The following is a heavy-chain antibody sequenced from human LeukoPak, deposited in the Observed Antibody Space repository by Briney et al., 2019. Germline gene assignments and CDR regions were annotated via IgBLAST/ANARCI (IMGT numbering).Heavy chain of an antibody. CDR3: ASQYGDYIPCLDY. D-gene: IGHD4-17*01. CDR1: GYTFTGYY. Sequence: GASVKVSCKASGYTFTGYYMHWVRQAPGQGLEWMGWINPNSGGTNYAQKFQGRVTMTRDTSISTAYMELSRLRSDDTAVYYCASQYGDYIPCLDYWGKGTLVTVSS. CDR2: INPNSGGT. V-gene: IGHV1-2*02. J-gene: IGHJ4*02.